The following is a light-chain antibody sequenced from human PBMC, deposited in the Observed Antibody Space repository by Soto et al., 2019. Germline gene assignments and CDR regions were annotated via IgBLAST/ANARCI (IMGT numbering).Light chain of an antibody. CDR3: QHYNSHSEA. Sequence: DIQMTQSPSSVSASIGDTVTITCRASQDISTLLAWYQQKPGKAPNLLIYAASTLQSGVPSRFSGSGSGTEFTLTISSLQPDDFATYYCQHYNSHSEAFGQGTKVDIK. CDR1: QDISTL. J-gene: IGKJ1*01. V-gene: IGKV1D-16*01. CDR2: AAS.